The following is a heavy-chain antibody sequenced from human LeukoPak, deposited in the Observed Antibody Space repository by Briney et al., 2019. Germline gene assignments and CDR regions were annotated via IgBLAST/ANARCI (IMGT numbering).Heavy chain of an antibody. V-gene: IGHV3-21*01. D-gene: IGHD4-23*01. CDR2: ISSSSFI. CDR3: ARDRDGGPDY. CDR1: GFTFSSYS. J-gene: IGHJ4*02. Sequence: GGSLRLSCAASGFTFSSYSMNWVRQAPGKGLEWVSSISSSSFIYYADSVKGRFTISRDNDKNSLYLQMNSLRVEDTAVYYCARDRDGGPDYWGQGTLVTVSS.